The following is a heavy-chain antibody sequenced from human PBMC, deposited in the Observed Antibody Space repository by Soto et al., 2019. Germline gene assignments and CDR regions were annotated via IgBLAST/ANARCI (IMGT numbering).Heavy chain of an antibody. J-gene: IGHJ5*02. CDR3: AREPTYLGTMSIPWSNWFDP. CDR2: INHSGST. V-gene: IGHV4-34*01. D-gene: IGHD3-16*01. Sequence: SETLSLTCAVYGGSFSGYYWSWIRQPPGKGLEWIGEINHSGSTNYNPSLKSRVTISVDTSKNQFSLKLSSVTAADTAVYYCAREPTYLGTMSIPWSNWFDPWGQGTLVTVSS. CDR1: GGSFSGYY.